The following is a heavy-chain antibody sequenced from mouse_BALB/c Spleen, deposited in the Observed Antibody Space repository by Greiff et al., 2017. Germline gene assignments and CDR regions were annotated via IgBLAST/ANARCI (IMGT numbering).Heavy chain of an antibody. CDR3: ARHDCGRSYWDFDV. CDR2: ISSGGGSN. CDR1: GFAFSSYD. Sequence: EVQLVESGGGLVKPGGSLKLSCAASGFAFSSYDMSWVRQTPEKRLEWVAYISSGGGSNYYPDTVKGRFTISRDNAKNTLYLQMSSLKSEDTAMYYCARHDCGRSYWDFDVWGAGTTVTVSS. V-gene: IGHV5-12-1*01. J-gene: IGHJ1*01. D-gene: IGHD1-1*01.